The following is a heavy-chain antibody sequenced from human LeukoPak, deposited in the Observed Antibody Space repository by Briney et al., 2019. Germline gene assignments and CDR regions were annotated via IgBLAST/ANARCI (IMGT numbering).Heavy chain of an antibody. CDR1: DVSISSHY. Sequence: SETLSLTCSVSDVSISSHYWSWLRQPPGEGLEWIAYMRDTVNTKDNPSFKSRLTLSADTSKNQFSLRLSSVTAADSAVYYCATIKRGNIYGYFDFWGQGILVTVSS. CDR2: MRDTVNT. V-gene: IGHV4-59*11. CDR3: ATIKRGNIYGYFDF. D-gene: IGHD5-18*01. J-gene: IGHJ4*02.